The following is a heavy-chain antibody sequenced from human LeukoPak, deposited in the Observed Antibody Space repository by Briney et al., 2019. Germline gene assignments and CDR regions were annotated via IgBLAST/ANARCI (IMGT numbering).Heavy chain of an antibody. CDR3: ARDPTSMVYVLDY. CDR2: IYTSGST. D-gene: IGHD2-8*01. V-gene: IGHV4-61*02. J-gene: IGHJ4*02. CDR1: GGSISSGSYY. Sequence: SETLSLTCTVSGGSISSGSYYWSWIRQPAGKGLEWIGRIYTSGSTNYNPSLKSRVTISVDTSKNQFSLKLSSVTAADTAVYYCARDPTSMVYVLDYWGQGTLVTVSS.